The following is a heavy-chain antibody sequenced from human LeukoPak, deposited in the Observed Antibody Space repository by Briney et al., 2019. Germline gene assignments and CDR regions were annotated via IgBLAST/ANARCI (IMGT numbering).Heavy chain of an antibody. J-gene: IGHJ5*02. CDR1: GGSLGGYY. D-gene: IGHD2-2*01. Sequence: SETLSLTCGVFGGSLGGYYCTWIRQSPGKGLEWIGEIDHSGSANYNPSLKSRVTIVIDTAMDQFSLKLISVTAADAAVYYCTRWCSTDTCRKFDPWGQGTLVTVSS. CDR3: TRWCSTDTCRKFDP. V-gene: IGHV4-34*01. CDR2: IDHSGSA.